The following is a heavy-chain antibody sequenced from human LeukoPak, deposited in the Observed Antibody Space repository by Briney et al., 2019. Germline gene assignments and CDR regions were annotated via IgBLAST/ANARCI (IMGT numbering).Heavy chain of an antibody. CDR1: GFTFSSYG. D-gene: IGHD6-19*01. V-gene: IGHV3-23*01. CDR3: AKFFRSSGWIDAFDI. Sequence: PGGSLRLSCAASGFTFSSYGMSWVRQAPGKGLEWVSAISGSGGSTYYADSVKGRFTISRDNSKNTLYLQMNSLRAEDTAVYYCAKFFRSSGWIDAFDIWGQGTMVTVSS. CDR2: ISGSGGST. J-gene: IGHJ3*02.